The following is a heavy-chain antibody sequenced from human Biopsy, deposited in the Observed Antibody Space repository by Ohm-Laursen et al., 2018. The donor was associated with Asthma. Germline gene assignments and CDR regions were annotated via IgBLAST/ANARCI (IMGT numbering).Heavy chain of an antibody. J-gene: IGHJ4*02. CDR1: GVSIRSYY. D-gene: IGHD2-15*01. V-gene: IGHV4-59*01. CDR2: IHYSGST. CDR3: AGFCSGGNCPDY. Sequence: TLSLTCSVSGVSIRSYYWTWIRQPPGKGLEWIGNIHYSGSTYSNPSLKSRVTISVDTSKKQISLRLSSVIAAGTAVYYCAGFCSGGNCPDYWGQGTLVTVSA.